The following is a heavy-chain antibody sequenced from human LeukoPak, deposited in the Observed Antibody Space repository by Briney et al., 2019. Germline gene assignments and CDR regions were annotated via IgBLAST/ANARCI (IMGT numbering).Heavy chain of an antibody. V-gene: IGHV4-31*03. J-gene: IGHJ4*02. CDR1: GGFISSGGYY. CDR2: IYYSGST. CDR3: ARDESQGDYFDY. Sequence: SETLSLTCTVSGGFISSGGYYWSWIRQHPGKGLEWIGYIYYSGSTYYNPSLKSRVTISVDTSKNQFSLKLSSVTAADTAVYYCARDESQGDYFDYWGQGTLVTVSS.